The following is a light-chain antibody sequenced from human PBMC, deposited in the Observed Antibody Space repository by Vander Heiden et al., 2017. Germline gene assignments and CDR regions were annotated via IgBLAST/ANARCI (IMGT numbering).Light chain of an antibody. CDR1: QTINSY. CDR2: TAS. CDR3: QQSRTTPWT. J-gene: IGKJ1*01. V-gene: IGKV1-39*01. Sequence: DIQMTQSPSSLSASVGDRVTITCRASQTINSYLNWYQQKPGEAPRLLIYTASSLQSGVPSRFSGSGSGTDFTLTINSLQPEDFATYYCQQSRTTPWTFGPGTKVEIK.